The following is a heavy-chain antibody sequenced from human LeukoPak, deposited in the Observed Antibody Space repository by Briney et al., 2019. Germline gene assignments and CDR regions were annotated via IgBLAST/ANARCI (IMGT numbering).Heavy chain of an antibody. CDR3: AGRLTRTYGGYGANPFTFDY. Sequence: ASVKVSCKASGGTFSSYAISWVRQAPGQGLEWMGGIIPIFGTANYAQKFQGRVTITADESTSTAYMELSSLRSEDTAVYYCAGRLTRTYGGYGANPFTFDYWGQGTLVTVSS. J-gene: IGHJ4*02. D-gene: IGHD5-12*01. CDR1: GGTFSSYA. V-gene: IGHV1-69*13. CDR2: IIPIFGTA.